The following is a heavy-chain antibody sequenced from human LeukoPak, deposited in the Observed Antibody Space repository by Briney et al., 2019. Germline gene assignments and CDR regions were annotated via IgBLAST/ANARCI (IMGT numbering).Heavy chain of an antibody. CDR2: ISSSSNKA. Sequence: GGSLRLSCAASGFAISDYSMNWVRQVPGKGLEWVSYISSSSNKAYYADSVKGRFTISRDNAKNSLFLQMNSLRADDTAVYYCARNFYCGGDCAISYFDYWGQGTLVTVSS. J-gene: IGHJ4*02. D-gene: IGHD2-21*02. CDR1: GFAISDYS. V-gene: IGHV3-48*01. CDR3: ARNFYCGGDCAISYFDY.